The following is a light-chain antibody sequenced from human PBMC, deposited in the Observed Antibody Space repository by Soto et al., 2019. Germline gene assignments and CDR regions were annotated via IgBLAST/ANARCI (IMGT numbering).Light chain of an antibody. CDR3: LQHRTYPLT. V-gene: IGKV1-17*01. J-gene: IGKJ1*01. Sequence: DIQMTQFPSSLSASVGDRVTITCRASQGIRNDLAWYQQKPGKAPKRLIYAASSLQSGVPSRFSGSGSGTEFTLAISSRQPEDFATFYCLQHRTYPLTFGQGTKVEIK. CDR2: AAS. CDR1: QGIRND.